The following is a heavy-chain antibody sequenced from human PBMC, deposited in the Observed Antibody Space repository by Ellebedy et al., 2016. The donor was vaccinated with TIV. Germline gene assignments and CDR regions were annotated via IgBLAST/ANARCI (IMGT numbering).Heavy chain of an antibody. CDR1: GDSISSSSYY. CDR2: IYYSGST. J-gene: IGHJ4*02. D-gene: IGHD1-26*01. V-gene: IGHV4-39*01. Sequence: MPSETLSLTCTVSGDSISSSSYYWGWIRQLPGKGLGWIGSIYYSGSTYYNPSLKSRVTISVDTSKNQFSLKLSSVTAANTAAYYCARPPIVGGTVAFDYWGQGILVTVSS. CDR3: ARPPIVGGTVAFDY.